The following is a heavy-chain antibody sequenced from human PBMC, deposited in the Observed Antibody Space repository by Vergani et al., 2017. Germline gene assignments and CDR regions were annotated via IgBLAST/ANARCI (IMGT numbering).Heavy chain of an antibody. Sequence: EVQLVESGGGLVQPGGSLRLSCAASGSTFSSYAMNWVRQAPGKGLEWVSYISRSSSTIYYADSVKGRFTISRDNTKNSLLLQMNNLRAEDTAVYYCARQSRDVFCTNGVCPLGYWGQGALVTVSS. J-gene: IGHJ4*02. D-gene: IGHD2-8*01. CDR2: ISRSSSTI. CDR3: ARQSRDVFCTNGVCPLGY. CDR1: GSTFSSYA. V-gene: IGHV3-48*01.